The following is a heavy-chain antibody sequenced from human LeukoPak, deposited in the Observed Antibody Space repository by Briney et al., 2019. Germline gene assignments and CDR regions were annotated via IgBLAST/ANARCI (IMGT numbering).Heavy chain of an antibody. CDR2: MCHCGST. CDR1: GYSISSGYY. D-gene: IGHD1-26*01. Sequence: SETLSLTCAVSGYSISSGYYWGWIRPPPGKGLERFGSMCHCGSTYYKPSLKGRVTISVDKSKNQFFLKLSSVTAADTAVYYCAREGGSYCSVPFDYWGQGTLVTVSS. V-gene: IGHV4-38-2*02. J-gene: IGHJ4*02. CDR3: AREGGSYCSVPFDY.